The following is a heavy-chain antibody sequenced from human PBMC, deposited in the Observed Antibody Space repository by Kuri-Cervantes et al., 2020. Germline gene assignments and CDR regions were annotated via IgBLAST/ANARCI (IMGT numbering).Heavy chain of an antibody. Sequence: GGSLRLSCAASGFTFSSYWMHWVRQAPGKGLVWVSRINSDGSSTSYADSVKGRFTISRDNAKNTLYLQMNSLRAEDTAVYYCARERLWGDAFDIWGQGTMVTVSS. CDR1: GFTFSSYW. CDR3: ARERLWGDAFDI. J-gene: IGHJ3*02. D-gene: IGHD2-21*01. CDR2: INSDGSST. V-gene: IGHV3-74*01.